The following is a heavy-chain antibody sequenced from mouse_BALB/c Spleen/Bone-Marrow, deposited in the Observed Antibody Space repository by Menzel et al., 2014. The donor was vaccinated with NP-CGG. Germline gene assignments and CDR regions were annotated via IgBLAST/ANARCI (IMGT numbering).Heavy chain of an antibody. J-gene: IGHJ3*01. Sequence: VQLQQSGAELAKPGASVKLSCKASGYTFTSYWMHWVKQRPGQGLEWIGYINPSTGYTEYNQKFKDKATLTADKSSSTAYMQLSSLTSEDSAAYYCARRAYGGSYGFAYWGQGTLATVSA. CDR1: GYTFTSYW. D-gene: IGHD1-1*01. CDR2: INPSTGYT. V-gene: IGHV1-7*01. CDR3: ARRAYGGSYGFAY.